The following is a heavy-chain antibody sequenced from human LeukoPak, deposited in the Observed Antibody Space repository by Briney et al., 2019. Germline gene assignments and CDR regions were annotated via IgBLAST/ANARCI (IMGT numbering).Heavy chain of an antibody. Sequence: GGSLRLSCAASGFTFSSYTMNWVRQAPGKGLEWVSAISGSGGSTYYADSVKGRFTISRANSKNTLYLQMNSLRAEDTAVYYCAKERSSSVHFDYWGQGTLVTVSS. CDR1: GFTFSSYT. CDR2: ISGSGGST. V-gene: IGHV3-23*01. J-gene: IGHJ4*02. CDR3: AKERSSSVHFDY. D-gene: IGHD6-6*01.